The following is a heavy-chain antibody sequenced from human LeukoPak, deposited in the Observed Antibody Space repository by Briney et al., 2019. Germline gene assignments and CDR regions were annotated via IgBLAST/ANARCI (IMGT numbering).Heavy chain of an antibody. CDR2: ITGSGGST. CDR1: GFTFSNYA. D-gene: IGHD6-19*01. V-gene: IGHV3-23*01. Sequence: PGGSPRLSCAASGFTFSNYAMTWVRQAPGKGLEWVSAITGSGGSTYYADSVKGRFTISRDNSKNTLYLQMNNLRAEDTAVYYCAKGSSGWYYDYWGQGTLVTVSS. CDR3: AKGSSGWYYDY. J-gene: IGHJ4*02.